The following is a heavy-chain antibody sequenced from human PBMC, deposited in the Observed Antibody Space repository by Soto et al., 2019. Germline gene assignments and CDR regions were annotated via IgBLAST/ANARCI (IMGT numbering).Heavy chain of an antibody. D-gene: IGHD3-10*01. CDR1: GDSVSSDITS. CDR2: TYYRSKWFH. Sequence: PWPTLSLPCAISGDSVSSDITSGNWIRQSPSRGLEWLGRTYYRSKWFHDYAASVKSLMTINPDTSKNQFSLYLNSMTPEDTAVYYCARGNALDVWGQGTVVTVSS. CDR3: ARGNALDV. J-gene: IGHJ3*01. V-gene: IGHV6-1*01.